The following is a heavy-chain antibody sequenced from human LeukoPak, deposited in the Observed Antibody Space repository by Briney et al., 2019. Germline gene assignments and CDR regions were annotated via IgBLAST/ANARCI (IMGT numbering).Heavy chain of an antibody. V-gene: IGHV4-39*01. CDR3: ARHSYYDSSGYSYRLVSSDYYYMDV. Sequence: KPSETLSLTCTVSGGSISSGGYYWSWIRQHPGKGLEWIGYIYYSGSTYYNPSLKSRVTISVDTSKNQFSLKLSSVTAADTAVYYCARHSYYDSSGYSYRLVSSDYYYMDVWGKGITVTVSS. CDR1: GGSISSGGYY. D-gene: IGHD3-22*01. J-gene: IGHJ6*03. CDR2: IYYSGST.